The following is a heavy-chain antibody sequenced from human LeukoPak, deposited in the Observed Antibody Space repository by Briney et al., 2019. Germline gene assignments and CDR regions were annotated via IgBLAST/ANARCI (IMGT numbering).Heavy chain of an antibody. CDR2: IKSKTDGGTT. J-gene: IGHJ4*02. V-gene: IGHV3-15*01. D-gene: IGHD3-9*01. CDR3: TTAPTITIFLY. Sequence: PGGSLRLSCAASGFTFSNAWMSWVRQAPGKGLEWVGRIKSKTDGGTTDYAAPVKGRFTISRDDSKNTLYLQMSSLKTEDTAVYYCTTAPTITIFLYWGQGTLVTVSS. CDR1: GFTFSNAW.